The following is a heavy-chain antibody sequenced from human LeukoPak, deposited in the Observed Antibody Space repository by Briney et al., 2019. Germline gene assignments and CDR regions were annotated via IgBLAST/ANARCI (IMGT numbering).Heavy chain of an antibody. Sequence: SETLSLTCTVSGGSISSYYWSWIRQPPGKGLEWIGYIYYSGSTNYNPSLKSRVTISVDTSKNQFSLKLSSVSAADTAVYYCARDYGSGSYLLPDYYYYYGMDVWGQGTTVTVSS. D-gene: IGHD3-10*01. V-gene: IGHV4-59*01. J-gene: IGHJ6*02. CDR1: GGSISSYY. CDR2: IYYSGST. CDR3: ARDYGSGSYLLPDYYYYYGMDV.